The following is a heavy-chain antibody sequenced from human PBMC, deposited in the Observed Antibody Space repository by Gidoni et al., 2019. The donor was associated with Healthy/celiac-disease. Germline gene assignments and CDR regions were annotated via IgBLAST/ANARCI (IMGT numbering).Heavy chain of an antibody. D-gene: IGHD4-17*01. Sequence: HVQLPESGPGLVKPSQTLSLTYPVSGGSISSGGYYWSWLRQHPGKGLEWIGYNYYSGSTYYNPSLKSRVTISVDTSKNQFSLKLSSVTAADTAVYYCAREVGGDYRGMDVWGQGTTVTVSS. CDR3: AREVGGDYRGMDV. V-gene: IGHV4-31*03. CDR2: NYYSGST. CDR1: GGSISSGGYY. J-gene: IGHJ6*02.